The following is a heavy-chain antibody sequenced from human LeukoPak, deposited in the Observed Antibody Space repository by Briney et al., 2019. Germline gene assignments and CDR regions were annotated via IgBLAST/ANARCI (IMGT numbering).Heavy chain of an antibody. Sequence: SETLSLTCTVSGGSISSYYGSWIRQPAGKGLEGIGRIYSTGSTNYNPSLKSRLTMSVDTSKNQSSLRLRSVPAADTAVYYCARQIASAGTAGFDFWGQGALVTVSS. CDR2: IYSTGST. J-gene: IGHJ4*02. CDR1: GGSISSYY. D-gene: IGHD6-13*01. CDR3: ARQIASAGTAGFDF. V-gene: IGHV4-4*07.